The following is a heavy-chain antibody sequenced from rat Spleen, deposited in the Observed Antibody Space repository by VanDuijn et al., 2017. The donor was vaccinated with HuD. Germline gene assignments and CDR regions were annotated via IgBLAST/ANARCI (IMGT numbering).Heavy chain of an antibody. CDR3: TREDWVLDY. Sequence: EVQLVESDGGLVQPGRSLKLSCAASGFTFSAFYMAWVRLTPTKGLEWVASISYDGGSAYYRDSVKGRFTISRDDAKRTLYLQMNSLRSEDTATYYCTREDWVLDYWGQGVMVTVSS. CDR1: GFTFSAFY. D-gene: IGHD5-1*01. CDR2: ISYDGGSA. J-gene: IGHJ2*01. V-gene: IGHV5-20*01.